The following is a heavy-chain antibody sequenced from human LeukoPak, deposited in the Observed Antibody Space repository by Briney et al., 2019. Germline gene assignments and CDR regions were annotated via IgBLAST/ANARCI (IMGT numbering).Heavy chain of an antibody. V-gene: IGHV4-34*01. Sequence: SETLSLTCAVYGGSFSGYYWSWIRQPPGKGLEWIGEINHSGSTNYNPSLKSRVTISVDTSKNQFSLKLSSVTAADTAVYYCERSQYGSGSYYSKVPGYFQHWGQGTLVTVSS. CDR2: INHSGST. D-gene: IGHD3-10*01. CDR3: ERSQYGSGSYYSKVPGYFQH. J-gene: IGHJ1*01. CDR1: GGSFSGYY.